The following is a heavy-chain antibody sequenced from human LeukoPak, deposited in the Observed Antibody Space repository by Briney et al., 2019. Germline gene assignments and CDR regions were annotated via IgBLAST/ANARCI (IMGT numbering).Heavy chain of an antibody. Sequence: SETLSLTCTVSGGSISSYYWSWIRQPPGKGLEWIWYIHYTGSTNYNPPLRSRVTISVDTSKNHFSLKLTSVTAADTAVYYCARMYDRSGYYYPFDYWGQGTLVTVSS. D-gene: IGHD3-22*01. J-gene: IGHJ4*02. V-gene: IGHV4-59*08. CDR3: ARMYDRSGYYYPFDY. CDR1: GGSISSYY. CDR2: IHYTGST.